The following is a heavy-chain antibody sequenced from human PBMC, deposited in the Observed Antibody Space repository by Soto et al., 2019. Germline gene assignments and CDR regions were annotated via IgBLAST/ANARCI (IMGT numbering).Heavy chain of an antibody. CDR2: ISSSSSYI. D-gene: IGHD6-19*01. CDR1: GFTFSSYS. V-gene: IGHV3-21*01. J-gene: IGHJ4*02. Sequence: EVQLVESGGGLAKPGGSLRLSCAASGFTFSSYSMNWVRHAPGEGQEWVSSISSSSSYIYYADSVKGRFTISRDNAKNSLYLQMNSLRAEDTAVYYCARDRYSSGWYYFDYWGQGTLVTVSS. CDR3: ARDRYSSGWYYFDY.